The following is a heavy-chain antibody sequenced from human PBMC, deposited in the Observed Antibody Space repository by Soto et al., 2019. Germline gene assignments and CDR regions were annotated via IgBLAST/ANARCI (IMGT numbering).Heavy chain of an antibody. V-gene: IGHV1-18*01. J-gene: IGHJ4*02. CDR2: ISAHNGKT. CDR1: GYIFTSYG. D-gene: IGHD4-17*01. Sequence: GPEVKKPGASVKVSCKGSGYIFTSYGIAWVRQAPGQGLEWMGWISAHNGKTEYAQKFQGRVTVTRDTSTSTAYLELRSLRSDDTALYYGARGRYGDYWGQGALVTVSS. CDR3: ARGRYGDY.